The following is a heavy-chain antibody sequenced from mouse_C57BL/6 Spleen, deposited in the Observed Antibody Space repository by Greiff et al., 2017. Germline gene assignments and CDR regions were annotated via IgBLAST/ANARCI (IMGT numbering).Heavy chain of an antibody. CDR3: ARPYDYDDWFAY. Sequence: EVKLMESGGGLVKPGGSLKLSCAASGFTFSDYGMHWVRQAPEKGLEWVAYISSGSSTIYYADTVKGRFTISRDNAKNTLFLQMTSLRSEDTAMYYCARPYDYDDWFAYWGQGTLVTVSA. CDR2: ISSGSSTI. CDR1: GFTFSDYG. D-gene: IGHD2-4*01. V-gene: IGHV5-17*01. J-gene: IGHJ3*01.